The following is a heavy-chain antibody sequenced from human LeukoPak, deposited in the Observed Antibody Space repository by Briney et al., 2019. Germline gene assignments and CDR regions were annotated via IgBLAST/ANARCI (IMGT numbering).Heavy chain of an antibody. CDR2: ISAYNGNT. CDR1: GYTFTSYG. V-gene: IGHV1-18*01. D-gene: IGHD3-3*01. J-gene: IGHJ6*02. Sequence: GASVKVSCKASGYTFTSYGISWVRQAPGQGGEWMGWISAYNGNTNYAQKLQGRVTMTTDTSTSTAYMELRSLRSDDTAVYYCAREGRNDFWSGYFHYYYYGMDVWGQGTTVTVSS. CDR3: AREGRNDFWSGYFHYYYYGMDV.